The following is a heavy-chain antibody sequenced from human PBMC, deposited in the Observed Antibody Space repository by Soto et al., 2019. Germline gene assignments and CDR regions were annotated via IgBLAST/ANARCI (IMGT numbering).Heavy chain of an antibody. J-gene: IGHJ6*02. D-gene: IGHD2-2*01. CDR1: GGSIGSGGYY. CDR3: ARDDRSAAMDYYYYGIDV. Sequence: SETLSLTCTVSGGSIGSGGYYWSWIRQHPGKGLEWIGYIYYSGSTYYNPSLKSRVTISVDTSKNQFSLKLSSVTAADTAVYYCARDDRSAAMDYYYYGIDVWGQGTTVTVSS. CDR2: IYYSGST. V-gene: IGHV4-31*03.